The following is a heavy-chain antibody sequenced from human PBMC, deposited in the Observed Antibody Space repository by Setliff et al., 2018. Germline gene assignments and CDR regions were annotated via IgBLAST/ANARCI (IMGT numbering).Heavy chain of an antibody. J-gene: IGHJ5*02. V-gene: IGHV3-21*06. CDR3: ARSPGDTKVLFP. CDR1: GFTFSSYS. Sequence: PGGSLRLSCVASGFTFSSYSMNWVRQAPGKGLQWVSSISGGGRYIYEADSVRGRFIISRDNAKNLVYLQMNSLRAEDTAVYYCARSPGDTKVLFPWGQGTLVTVSS. CDR2: ISGGGRYI. D-gene: IGHD1-26*01.